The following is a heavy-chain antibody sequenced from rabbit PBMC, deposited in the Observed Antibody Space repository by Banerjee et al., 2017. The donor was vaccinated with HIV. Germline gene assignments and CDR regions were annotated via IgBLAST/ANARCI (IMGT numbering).Heavy chain of an antibody. Sequence: QEQLEESGGDLVKPEGSLKLSCTASGFSFSSSYYMCWVRQAPGKGLEWIACIYAGNNINTWYASWAKGRFTISKTSSTTVTLQMTSLTVADTATYFCARAPYGGISDFSFNLWGQGTLVTVS. V-gene: IGHV1S45*01. CDR1: GFSFSSSYY. CDR2: IYAGNNINT. D-gene: IGHD8-1*01. CDR3: ARAPYGGISDFSFNL. J-gene: IGHJ4*01.